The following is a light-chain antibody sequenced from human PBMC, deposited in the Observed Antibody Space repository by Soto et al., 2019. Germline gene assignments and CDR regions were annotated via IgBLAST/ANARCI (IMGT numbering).Light chain of an antibody. Sequence: DIQITQSPSTLSGYVGDRVTITCRASQTISSWLAWYQQKPGKAPKLLIYDASSLESGVLSRFSGSGSGTEFTLTISSLQPDDVATYYCLQYSSHSWTFGQGTKVDIK. CDR3: LQYSSHSWT. CDR2: DAS. J-gene: IGKJ1*01. CDR1: QTISSW. V-gene: IGKV1-5*01.